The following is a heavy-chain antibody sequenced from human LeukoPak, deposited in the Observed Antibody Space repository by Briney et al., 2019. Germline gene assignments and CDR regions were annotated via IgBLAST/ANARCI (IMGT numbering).Heavy chain of an antibody. D-gene: IGHD3-9*01. Sequence: ASVKVSCKASGGTFSNYAISWVRQAPGQGLEWLGGIIPIFRTTNYAQKFQGRVTITADKSTSTAYMDLSSLRSEDTAVYYCASRPLLQYFDWLTAPFDYWGQGTLVTVSS. V-gene: IGHV1-69*06. J-gene: IGHJ4*02. CDR2: IIPIFRTT. CDR3: ASRPLLQYFDWLTAPFDY. CDR1: GGTFSNYA.